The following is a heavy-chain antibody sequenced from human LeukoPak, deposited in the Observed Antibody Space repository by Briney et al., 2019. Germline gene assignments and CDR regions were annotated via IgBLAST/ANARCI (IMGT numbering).Heavy chain of an antibody. CDR1: GYTFTGYY. CDR3: ARDLAYYDILTGYYFTYGMDV. CDR2: INPNSGGT. Sequence: ASVKVSCKAPGYTFTGYYMHWVRQAPGQGLEWMGWINPNSGGTNYAQKFQGWVTMTRDTSISTAYMELSRLRSDDTAVYYCARDLAYYDILTGYYFTYGMDVWGQGTTVTVSS. V-gene: IGHV1-2*04. D-gene: IGHD3-9*01. J-gene: IGHJ6*02.